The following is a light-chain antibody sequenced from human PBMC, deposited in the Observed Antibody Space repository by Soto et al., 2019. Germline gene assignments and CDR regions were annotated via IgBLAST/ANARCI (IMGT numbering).Light chain of an antibody. V-gene: IGLV2-23*01. CDR1: TSDVVSYNL. CDR3: CSYAGSSTWV. Sequence: QSALTQPASVSGSPGQSITISCTGTTSDVVSYNLVSWYQQHPGKAPKLMIHEGSRRPSGVSNRFSGSKSGNTASLTISGLQAEDEADYYCCSYAGSSTWVFGGGTKVTVL. J-gene: IGLJ3*02. CDR2: EGS.